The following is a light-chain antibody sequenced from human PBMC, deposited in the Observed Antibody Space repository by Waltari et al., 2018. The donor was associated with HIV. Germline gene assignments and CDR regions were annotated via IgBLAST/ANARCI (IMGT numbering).Light chain of an antibody. Sequence: EIVLTQSPATLSLSPGDRATLSCRASQSVGNYLAWYQQKPGQAPRLLIYDASNRATGIPARFSGSGSGTDFTLTISSLEPGDFAVYYCQQRTNWPPYSFGQGTKLESK. V-gene: IGKV3-11*01. CDR3: QQRTNWPPYS. CDR1: QSVGNY. CDR2: DAS. J-gene: IGKJ2*03.